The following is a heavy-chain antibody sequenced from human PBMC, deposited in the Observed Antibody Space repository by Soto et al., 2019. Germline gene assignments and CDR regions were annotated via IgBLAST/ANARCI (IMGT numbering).Heavy chain of an antibody. CDR2: ISSSSSTI. V-gene: IGHV3-48*01. J-gene: IGHJ4*02. D-gene: IGHD3-3*01. Sequence: GGSLRLSCAASGFTFSSYSMNWVRQAPGKGLEWVSYISSSSSTIYYADSVKGRSTISRDNAKNSLYLQMNSLRAEDTAVYYCARVARFLEWLLPDYWGQGTLVTVSS. CDR3: ARVARFLEWLLPDY. CDR1: GFTFSSYS.